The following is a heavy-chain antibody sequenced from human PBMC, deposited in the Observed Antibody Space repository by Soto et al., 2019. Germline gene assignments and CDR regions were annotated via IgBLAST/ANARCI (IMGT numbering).Heavy chain of an antibody. CDR2: IYYSGST. CDR1: GGSISSSSYY. J-gene: IGHJ4*02. D-gene: IGHD6-13*01. CDR3: ARPYSSLVPGYFDY. V-gene: IGHV4-39*01. Sequence: SETLSLTCTVSGGSISSSSYYWGWIRQPPGKGLEWIGSIYYSGSTYYNPSLKSRVTISVDTSKNQFSMKLSSVTAADSAVYYCARPYSSLVPGYFDYWGQGTLVTVSS.